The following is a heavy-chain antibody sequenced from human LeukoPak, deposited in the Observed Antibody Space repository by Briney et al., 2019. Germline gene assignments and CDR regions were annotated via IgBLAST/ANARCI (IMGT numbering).Heavy chain of an antibody. Sequence: GGSLRLSCAASGFTFKDYAMHWVRQAPGKGLEWVSLISGHGGTTFYADSVKGRFTISRDNSKNSLYLQMNSLRTGDTAFYFCAKDIGERGYKDYWGQGTLVTVSS. D-gene: IGHD5-18*01. V-gene: IGHV3-43*02. CDR3: AKDIGERGYKDY. CDR2: ISGHGGTT. CDR1: GFTFKDYA. J-gene: IGHJ4*02.